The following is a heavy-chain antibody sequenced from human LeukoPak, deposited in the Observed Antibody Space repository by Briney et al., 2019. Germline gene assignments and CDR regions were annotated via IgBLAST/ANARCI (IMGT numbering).Heavy chain of an antibody. J-gene: IGHJ4*02. Sequence: GGSLRLSSAASGFTFSSYGMHWVRQAPGKGLEWVSSISSSRSYIYYGGSVKGRFTNSRDNAKNSLYLQMNSLRAEDTAVYYCAREGCSGGSCLEGAKGGTDYWGQGTLVTVSS. CDR1: GFTFSSYG. D-gene: IGHD2-15*01. CDR2: ISSSRSYI. CDR3: AREGCSGGSCLEGAKGGTDY. V-gene: IGHV3-21*01.